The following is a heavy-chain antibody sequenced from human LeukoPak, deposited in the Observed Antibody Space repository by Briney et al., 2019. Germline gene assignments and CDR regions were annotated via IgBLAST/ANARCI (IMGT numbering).Heavy chain of an antibody. CDR3: TRRYGANSWWFDP. D-gene: IGHD4-23*01. Sequence: GGSLRLSCAASGLIFSGSAMHWVRQASGKGLEWVGRIRSRPNNYATAYAASVKGRFTFSRDDSKNTAYLQMNSLKTEDTAVYYCTRRYGANSWWFDPWGQGTLVTVSS. V-gene: IGHV3-73*01. CDR1: GLIFSGSA. J-gene: IGHJ5*02. CDR2: IRSRPNNYAT.